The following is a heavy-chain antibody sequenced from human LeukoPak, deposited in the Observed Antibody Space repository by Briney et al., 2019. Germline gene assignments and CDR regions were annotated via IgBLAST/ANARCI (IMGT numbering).Heavy chain of an antibody. CDR2: INPSSGGT. V-gene: IGHV1-2*02. CDR3: ARALGYCSGGSCPPFYYYYGMDV. J-gene: IGHJ6*02. D-gene: IGHD2-15*01. CDR1: GYTFTGYY. Sequence: ASVKVSCKASGYTFTGYYMHWVRQAPGQGLEWMGWINPSSGGTNYAQKFQGRVTMTRDTSISTAYMELSRLRSDDTAVYYCARALGYCSGGSCPPFYYYYGMDVWGQGTTVTVSS.